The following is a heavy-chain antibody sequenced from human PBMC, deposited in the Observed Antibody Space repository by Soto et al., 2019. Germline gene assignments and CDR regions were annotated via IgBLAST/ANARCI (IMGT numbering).Heavy chain of an antibody. V-gene: IGHV3-30*18. CDR2: ISYDGSKK. CDR1: GFTFSSYG. J-gene: IGHJ6*02. D-gene: IGHD4-17*01. CDR3: AKVSMTTLTTVPYYYYYGMDV. Sequence: QVQLVESGGGVVQPGRSLRLSCAASGFTFSSYGMHWVRQAPGKGLEWVAGISYDGSKKYYGDSVKGRFTISRDNSKNPLYLQMNSLRAEDTAVYYCAKVSMTTLTTVPYYYYYGMDVWGQGTTVTVSS.